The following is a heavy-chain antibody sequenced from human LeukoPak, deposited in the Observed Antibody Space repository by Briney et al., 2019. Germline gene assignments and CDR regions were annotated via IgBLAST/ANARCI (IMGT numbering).Heavy chain of an antibody. V-gene: IGHV4-38-2*02. CDR3: ARGIWLDYYYYMDV. D-gene: IGHD3-22*01. CDR1: GYSISSGYY. Sequence: SETLSLTCTVSGYSISSGYYWGWIRQPPGKGLEWIGSIYHSGSTYYNPSLKSRVTISVDTSKNQFSLKLSSVTAADTAVYYCARGIWLDYYYYMDVWGKGTTVTISS. J-gene: IGHJ6*03. CDR2: IYHSGST.